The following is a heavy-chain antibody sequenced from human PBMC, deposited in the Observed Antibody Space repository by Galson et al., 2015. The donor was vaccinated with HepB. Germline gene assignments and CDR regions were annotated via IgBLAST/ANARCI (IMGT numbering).Heavy chain of an antibody. CDR3: TTGFKQATEDYYYYYMDV. J-gene: IGHJ6*03. CDR2: IKSKTDGGTT. V-gene: IGHV3-15*01. CDR1: GFTFSNAW. Sequence: SLRLSCAASGFTFSNAWMSWVRQAPGEGLEWVGRIKSKTDGGTTDYAAPVKGRFTISRDDSKNTLYLQMNSLKTEDTAVYYCTTGFKQATEDYYYYYMDVWGKGTTVTVSS. D-gene: IGHD5-24*01.